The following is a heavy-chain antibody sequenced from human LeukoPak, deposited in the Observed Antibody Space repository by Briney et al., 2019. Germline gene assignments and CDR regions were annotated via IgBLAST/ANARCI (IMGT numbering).Heavy chain of an antibody. V-gene: IGHV4-59*11. D-gene: IGHD2-21*02. CDR3: AEVVVVTPDDAFDI. J-gene: IGHJ3*02. Sequence: SETLSLTCTVSGGSISRHYWSWIRQPPGKGLEWIGYIYYSGSTNYNPSLKSRVTISVDTSKNQFSLKLSSVTAADTAVYYCAEVVVVTPDDAFDIWGQGTMVTVPS. CDR1: GGSISRHY. CDR2: IYYSGST.